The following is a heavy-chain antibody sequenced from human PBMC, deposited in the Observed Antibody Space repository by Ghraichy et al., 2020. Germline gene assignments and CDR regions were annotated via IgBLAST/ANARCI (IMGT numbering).Heavy chain of an antibody. V-gene: IGHV3-48*02. J-gene: IGHJ6*02. Sequence: GESLNISCVGSGFSFSGYSMNWVRQSPGKGLEWVSYITSSSRTISYADSVKGRFTIPRDNAQNSLYLQMNSLRDEDTAVYYCARGSTVVRFYYYDGMDVWGQGTTVTVSS. CDR1: GFSFSGYS. CDR3: ARGSTVVRFYYYDGMDV. D-gene: IGHD4-23*01. CDR2: ITSSSRTI.